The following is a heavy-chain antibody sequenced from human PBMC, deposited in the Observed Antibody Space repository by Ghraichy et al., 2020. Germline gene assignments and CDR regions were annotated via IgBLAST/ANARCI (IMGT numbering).Heavy chain of an antibody. CDR1: GYTFTSYD. CDR3: ARTRVVPAARGRGIEYFQH. J-gene: IGHJ1*01. Sequence: ASVKVSCKASGYTFTSYDINWVRQATGQGLEWMGWMNPNSGNTGYAQKFQGRVTMTRNTSISTAYMELSSLRSEDTAVYYCARTRVVPAARGRGIEYFQHWGQGTLVTVSS. V-gene: IGHV1-8*01. CDR2: MNPNSGNT. D-gene: IGHD2-2*01.